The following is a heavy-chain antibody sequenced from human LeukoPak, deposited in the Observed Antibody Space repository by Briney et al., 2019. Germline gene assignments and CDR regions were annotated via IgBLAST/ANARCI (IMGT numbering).Heavy chain of an antibody. J-gene: IGHJ4*02. V-gene: IGHV1-69*05. CDR3: ARVADDSSDYYYFDY. CDR1: GGTFSSYA. Sequence: SVKVSCKASGGTFSSYAISWVRQAPGQGLEWMGGIIPIFGTANYAQIFQGRVTITTDESTRTAYMELSSLRSEDTAVYYCARVADDSSDYYYFDYWGQGTLVTVSS. CDR2: IIPIFGTA. D-gene: IGHD3-22*01.